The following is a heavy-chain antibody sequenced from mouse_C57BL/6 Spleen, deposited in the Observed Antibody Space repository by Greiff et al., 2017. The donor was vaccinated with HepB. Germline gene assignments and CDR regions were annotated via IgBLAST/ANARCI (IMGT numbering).Heavy chain of an antibody. J-gene: IGHJ4*01. V-gene: IGHV1-52*01. CDR2: IDPSDSET. CDR3: AREEGYGDAMDY. CDR1: GYTFTSYW. D-gene: IGHD2-2*01. Sequence: QVQLQQPGAELVRPGSSVKLSCKASGYTFTSYWMHWVKQRPIQGLEWIGNIDPSDSETHYNQKFKDKATLTVDKSSSTAYMQLSSLTSEDSAVYYSAREEGYGDAMDYWGQGTSVTVSS.